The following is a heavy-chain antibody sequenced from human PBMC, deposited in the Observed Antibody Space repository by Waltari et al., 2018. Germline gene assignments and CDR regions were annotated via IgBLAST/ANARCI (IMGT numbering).Heavy chain of an antibody. CDR3: ARRRFFDY. J-gene: IGHJ4*02. CDR1: GGSFSGYY. Sequence: QVQLQQWGAGLLKPSETLSLTCAVYGGSFSGYYWSWIRQPPGKGLEWIGEINHSGSTNYNPSLKSRVTISVDTSKNQFSLKLSSVTAADTAVYYCARRRFFDYWGQGTLVTVYS. D-gene: IGHD3-3*01. CDR2: INHSGST. V-gene: IGHV4-34*01.